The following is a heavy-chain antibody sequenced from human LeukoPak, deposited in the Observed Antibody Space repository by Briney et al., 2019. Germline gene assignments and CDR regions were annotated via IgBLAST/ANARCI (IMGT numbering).Heavy chain of an antibody. CDR3: ASFWPYCSSTSCKPSFDY. CDR1: GYTFTSYY. CDR2: INPNSGGT. J-gene: IGHJ4*02. D-gene: IGHD2-2*01. V-gene: IGHV1-2*02. Sequence: ASVKVSCKASGYTFTSYYMHWVRQAPGQGLEWMGWINPNSGGTNYAQKFPGRVTMTRDTSITTAYMELSRLRSDDTAVCYCASFWPYCSSTSCKPSFDYWGQGTLVTVSS.